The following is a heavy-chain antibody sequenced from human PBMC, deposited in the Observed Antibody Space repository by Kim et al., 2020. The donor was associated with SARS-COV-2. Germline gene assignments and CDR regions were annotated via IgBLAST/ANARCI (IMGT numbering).Heavy chain of an antibody. Sequence: TSYADSVKGRFTISRDNAKNTLYLQMNSLRAEDTAVYYCARDGYSNLLLDWGQGTLVTVSS. CDR3: ARDGYSNLLLD. D-gene: IGHD4-4*01. CDR2: T. V-gene: IGHV3-74*01. J-gene: IGHJ4*02.